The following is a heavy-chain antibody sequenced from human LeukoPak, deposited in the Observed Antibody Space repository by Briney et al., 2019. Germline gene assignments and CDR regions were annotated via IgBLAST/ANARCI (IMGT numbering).Heavy chain of an antibody. CDR2: ISSSGST. Sequence: SETLSLTCTVSGGSISSYYWSWIRQPAGKGLEWIGRISSSGSTNYNPSLKSRVTMSVDTSKNQFSLKLSSVTAADTAVYHCARAVAGKVTPYYNGMDVWGQGTTVTVSS. CDR3: ARAVAGKVTPYYNGMDV. D-gene: IGHD6-19*01. CDR1: GGSISSYY. V-gene: IGHV4-4*07. J-gene: IGHJ6*02.